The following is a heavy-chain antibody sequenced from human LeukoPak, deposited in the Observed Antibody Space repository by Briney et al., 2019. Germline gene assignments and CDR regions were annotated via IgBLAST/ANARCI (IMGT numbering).Heavy chain of an antibody. CDR2: ISDSGST. V-gene: IGHV4-59*01. CDR1: GGSINGYY. D-gene: IGHD4-17*01. CDR3: ARVFRGAVTSNWFDL. J-gene: IGHJ5*02. Sequence: PSETLSLTCTVSGGSINGYYWTWVRQPPGKGLEGIGYISDSGSTNYNPSLKSRVTMSVDTSKNEISLRLKYVTAADTAVYYCARVFRGAVTSNWFDLWGQGTLVTVSS.